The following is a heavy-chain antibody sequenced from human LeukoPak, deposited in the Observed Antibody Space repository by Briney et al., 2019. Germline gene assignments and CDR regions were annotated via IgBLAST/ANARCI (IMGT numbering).Heavy chain of an antibody. CDR2: INHSRST. Sequence: WETLSLTCAVYGGSFSGYYWSWIRQPPGKGLEWIGEINHSRSTNYNPSLKSRVTISLDTSKNQFSLKLSSVTAADTAVYYCARVVVAATDWFDPWGLGTLVTVSS. CDR1: GGSFSGYY. J-gene: IGHJ5*02. V-gene: IGHV4-34*01. CDR3: ARVVVAATDWFDP. D-gene: IGHD2-15*01.